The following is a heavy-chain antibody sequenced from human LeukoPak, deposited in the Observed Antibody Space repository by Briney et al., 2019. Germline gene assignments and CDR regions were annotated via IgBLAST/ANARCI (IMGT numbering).Heavy chain of an antibody. J-gene: IGHJ6*03. CDR2: MHSSGST. CDR3: ARGDSANYYDSGRYFNYFYMDV. Sequence: SETLSLTCTVSNASMSSQYWTWIRQPPGKGLEWIGYMHSSGSTNYNPSLKSRVTMSLDTSRNQFSLRLTSVTAADTAEYFCARGDSANYYDSGRYFNYFYMDVWGRGTTVNVSS. D-gene: IGHD3-10*01. V-gene: IGHV4-59*11. CDR1: NASMSSQY.